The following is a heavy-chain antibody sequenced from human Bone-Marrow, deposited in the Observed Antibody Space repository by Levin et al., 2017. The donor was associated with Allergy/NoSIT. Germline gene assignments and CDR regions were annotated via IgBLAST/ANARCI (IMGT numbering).Heavy chain of an antibody. D-gene: IGHD3-22*01. CDR1: GYSFTTYG. V-gene: IGHV1-18*01. Sequence: ASVKVSCKASGYSFTTYGFTWVRQAPGQGLEWMGWINPNNGNTNYAQKFQGRLTMTTDTSTSTAYIELRSLTSDDTAVYYCGRSMIVVNGTDVWGQGTTVTVSS. CDR2: INPNNGNT. CDR3: GRSMIVVNGTDV. J-gene: IGHJ6*02.